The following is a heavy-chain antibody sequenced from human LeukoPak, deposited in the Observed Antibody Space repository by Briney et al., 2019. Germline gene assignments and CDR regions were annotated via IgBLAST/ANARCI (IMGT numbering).Heavy chain of an antibody. CDR2: IYYSGST. D-gene: IGHD3-22*01. CDR3: ARGFINYYDSSGTNLGEWFDP. J-gene: IGHJ5*02. Sequence: SETLSLTCTVSGGSFSSSSYYWGWIRQPPGKGLEWIGSIYYSGSTYYNPSLKSRVTISVDTSKNQFSLKLSSVTAADTAVYYCARGFINYYDSSGTNLGEWFDPWGQGTLVTVSS. V-gene: IGHV4-39*01. CDR1: GGSFSSSSYY.